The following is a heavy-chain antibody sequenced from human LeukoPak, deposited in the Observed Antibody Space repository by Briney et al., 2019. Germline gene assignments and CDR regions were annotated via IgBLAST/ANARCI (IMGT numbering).Heavy chain of an antibody. J-gene: IGHJ2*01. V-gene: IGHV4-59*01. CDR2: IYYSGST. CDR3: ARVPCGGDCYYWYFDL. CDR1: GGSISSYY. Sequence: SETLSLTCTVSGGSISSYYWSWIRQPPGKGLEWIGYIYYSGSTNYNPSLKGRVTISVDTSKNQFSLKLSSVTAADTAVYYCARVPCGGDCYYWYFDLWGRGTLVTVSS. D-gene: IGHD2-21*02.